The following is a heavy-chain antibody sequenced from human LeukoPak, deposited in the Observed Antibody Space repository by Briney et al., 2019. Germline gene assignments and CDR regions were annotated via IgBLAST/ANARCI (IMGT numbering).Heavy chain of an antibody. Sequence: GGSLRLSFAASGFPFSASIIHWVRQASEKGLEWVGRVRTKATNYATTYAASVNGRFTISRDESKNTAYLEMNSLKIEDTAIYYCTVSGVTSDTFDIWGQGTMVTVSS. J-gene: IGHJ3*02. V-gene: IGHV3-73*01. CDR1: GFPFSASI. D-gene: IGHD5-18*01. CDR3: TVSGVTSDTFDI. CDR2: VRTKATNYAT.